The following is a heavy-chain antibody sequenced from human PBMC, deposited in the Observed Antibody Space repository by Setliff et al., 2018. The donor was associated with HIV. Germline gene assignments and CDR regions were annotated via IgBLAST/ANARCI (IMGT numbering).Heavy chain of an antibody. J-gene: IGHJ4*02. CDR1: GYTFISYA. CDR3: ARGRLRNYFDY. V-gene: IGHV1-3*01. CDR2: ITGGSGNT. D-gene: IGHD2-8*01. Sequence: ASVKVSCKASGYTFISYAIHWVRQAPGQSLEWMGWITGGSGNTKYSEKFQGRVTLTRDTSAGKAYLELSSLRSEDTAVYYCARGRLRNYFDYWGQGTLVTVSS.